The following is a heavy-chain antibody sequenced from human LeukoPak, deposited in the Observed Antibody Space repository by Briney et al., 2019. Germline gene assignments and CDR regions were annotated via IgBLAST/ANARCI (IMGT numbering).Heavy chain of an antibody. Sequence: PGGSLRLSCAASGFTFSNAWMSWVRQAPGKGLEWVGCIKSKTYGETTDYAAPVKGGFTISRDDSENTLYLQMNSLKTEDTAVYYCTTDPWHGDFNYWGQGTLVTVSS. J-gene: IGHJ4*02. CDR2: IKSKTYGETT. D-gene: IGHD4-17*01. CDR1: GFTFSNAW. CDR3: TTDPWHGDFNY. V-gene: IGHV3-15*01.